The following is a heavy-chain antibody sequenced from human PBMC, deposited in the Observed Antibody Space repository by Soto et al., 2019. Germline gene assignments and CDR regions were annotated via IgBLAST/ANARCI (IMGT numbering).Heavy chain of an antibody. Sequence: PGGSLRLSCVASGLPFSSYAMSWVRQAPGKGLQWVSAITGSGDGTYYADSVRGRFTISRDNSRNTLYLQMNSLRAEDTAMYYCARAVVVIASRFDCWGQGTLVTVSS. J-gene: IGHJ4*02. CDR3: ARAVVVIASRFDC. CDR1: GLPFSSYA. CDR2: ITGSGDGT. V-gene: IGHV3-23*01. D-gene: IGHD2-21*01.